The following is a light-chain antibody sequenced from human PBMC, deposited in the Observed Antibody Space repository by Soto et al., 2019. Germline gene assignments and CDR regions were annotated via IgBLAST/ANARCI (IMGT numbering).Light chain of an antibody. Sequence: QSVLTQPASVSGSPGQSITISCTGTSSDVGGYNYVSWFQQHPGKAPKLMIYDVSYRPSGVSNRFSGSKSGNTASLTISGLQAEDEADYYCSSYTDSTHVIFGGGTKLTVL. CDR3: SSYTDSTHVI. J-gene: IGLJ2*01. CDR2: DVS. CDR1: SSDVGGYNY. V-gene: IGLV2-14*01.